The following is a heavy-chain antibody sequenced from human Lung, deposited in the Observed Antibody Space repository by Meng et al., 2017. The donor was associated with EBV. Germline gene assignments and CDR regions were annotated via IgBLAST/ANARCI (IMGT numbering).Heavy chain of an antibody. CDR3: TKGGYGDSHMYWYFDL. CDR2: ISWNSGRI. D-gene: IGHD4-17*01. J-gene: IGHJ2*01. Sequence: EVALVEAGGGLVQPGRPPRLSCAASGCTFDNYAMHWVRQGPGKGMEWVAGISWNSGRIDYADSVKGRFTISRDNAKNSLYVQMNSLRVEDTALYYCTKGGYGDSHMYWYFDLWGRGTLVTVSS. V-gene: IGHV3-9*01. CDR1: GCTFDNYA.